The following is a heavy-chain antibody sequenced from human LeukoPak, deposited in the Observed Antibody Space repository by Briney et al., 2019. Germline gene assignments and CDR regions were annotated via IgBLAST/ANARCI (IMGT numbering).Heavy chain of an antibody. J-gene: IGHJ4*02. CDR1: GFTFSSYA. Sequence: GRSLRLSCAASGFTFSSYAMHWVRQAPGKGLEWVAVISYDGSNKYYADSVKGRFTISRDNSKNTLYLQMNSLRAEDTAVYYCVKDLGRYRNNCFDYWGQGTLVTVSS. CDR2: ISYDGSNK. D-gene: IGHD1-26*01. V-gene: IGHV3-30-3*01. CDR3: VKDLGRYRNNCFDY.